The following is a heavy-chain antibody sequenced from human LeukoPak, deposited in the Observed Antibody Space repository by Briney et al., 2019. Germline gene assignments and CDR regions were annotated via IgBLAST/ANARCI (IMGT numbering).Heavy chain of an antibody. CDR1: GFTFSGYG. D-gene: IGHD1-1*01. Sequence: PGGSLRLSCAASGFTFSGYGMHWVRQAPGKGLEWVAVIWNDGSEKYYADRVKGRFTISRDNSKNTLYLQMNSLRVEDTAVYYCAKDLTTGTLSFDYWGQGTLVTVSS. V-gene: IGHV3-33*06. CDR2: IWNDGSEK. J-gene: IGHJ4*02. CDR3: AKDLTTGTLSFDY.